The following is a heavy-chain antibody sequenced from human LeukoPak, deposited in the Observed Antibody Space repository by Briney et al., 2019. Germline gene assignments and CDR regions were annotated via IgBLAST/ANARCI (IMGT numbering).Heavy chain of an antibody. CDR1: GFTLSIYC. V-gene: IGHV3-30*02. CDR3: AKRGPSSVDSSWYGSYYYYYMDV. Sequence: PGRSLRLSCAAYGFTLSIYCMHWVRPAPSRGLEWVAFIRYDGSNKYYADSVKDRFSIHRDNPKNTLYLQINSLRAEDADVYYSAKRGPSSVDSSWYGSYYYYYMDVWGKGTTVTISS. D-gene: IGHD6-13*01. CDR2: IRYDGSNK. J-gene: IGHJ6*03.